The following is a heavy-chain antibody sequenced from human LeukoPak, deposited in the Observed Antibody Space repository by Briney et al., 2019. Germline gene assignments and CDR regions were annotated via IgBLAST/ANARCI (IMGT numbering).Heavy chain of an antibody. CDR1: GYTFTGYY. V-gene: IGHV1-2*02. CDR3: ARDTGDLEAFFDY. CDR2: INPNSGGT. D-gene: IGHD7-27*01. Sequence: ASVKVSCKASGYTFTGYYMHWVRQAPGQGLEWMGWINPNSGGTNYAQKFQGRVTMTRDTSISTAYMELSRLRSDDTAVYYCARDTGDLEAFFDYWGQGTLVTVSS. J-gene: IGHJ4*02.